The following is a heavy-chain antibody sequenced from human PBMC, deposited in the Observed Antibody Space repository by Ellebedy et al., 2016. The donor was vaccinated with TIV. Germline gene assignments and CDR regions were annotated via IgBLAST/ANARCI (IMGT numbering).Heavy chain of an antibody. J-gene: IGHJ1*01. V-gene: IGHV4-61*01. Sequence: MPSETLSLTCTVSGGSVRSGSYYWSWIRQPPGKGLEWIGYIYYSGSTNYNPSLKSRVTISVDTSKNQFSLKLSSVTAADTAVYYCAASGSYYLVQHWGQGTLVTVSS. CDR1: GGSVRSGSYY. CDR2: IYYSGST. D-gene: IGHD1-26*01. CDR3: AASGSYYLVQH.